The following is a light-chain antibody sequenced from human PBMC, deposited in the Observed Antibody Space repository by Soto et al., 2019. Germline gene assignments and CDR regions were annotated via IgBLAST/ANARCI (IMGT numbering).Light chain of an antibody. Sequence: DIQMTQSPSSLSASVGNRVTITCRASQSISTYLNWYQKKPGKAPNLLIYDASRLQSGVPSRFSGSGGGTDFTLTITSLQAEDVAVYYCHQYYTLPQTFGQGTKVDIK. CDR2: DAS. CDR3: HQYYTLPQT. J-gene: IGKJ1*01. CDR1: QSISTY. V-gene: IGKV1-39*01.